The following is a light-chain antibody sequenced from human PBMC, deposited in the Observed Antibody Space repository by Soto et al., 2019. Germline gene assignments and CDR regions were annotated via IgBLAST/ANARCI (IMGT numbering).Light chain of an antibody. CDR2: GAS. CDR3: QQGYSSPQT. Sequence: EIVLTQSPGTLSLSPGQRATLSCRASESISRDYLAWYQQRLGQAPRLLIYGASSGATGIPDRFSGSGSGTDFTLTISRLEPEDFATYYCQQGYSSPQTFGQGTKLEIK. V-gene: IGKV3-20*01. J-gene: IGKJ2*01. CDR1: ESISRDY.